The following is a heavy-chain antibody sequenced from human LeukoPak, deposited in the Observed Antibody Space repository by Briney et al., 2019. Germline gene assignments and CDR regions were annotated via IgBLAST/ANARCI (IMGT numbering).Heavy chain of an antibody. CDR1: GFSLSTGGMC. CDR2: IDWDDDK. Sequence: SGPTLVNPTQTLTLTCTFSGFSLSTGGMCVNWIRQVPGKALEWLARIDWDDDKYYSTSLKTRLTISKDTSKNQVVLTVTNMDPVDTATYYCARRRSSSGYYNFDYWGQGILVTVSS. J-gene: IGHJ4*02. V-gene: IGHV2-70*11. D-gene: IGHD6-19*01. CDR3: ARRRSSSGYYNFDY.